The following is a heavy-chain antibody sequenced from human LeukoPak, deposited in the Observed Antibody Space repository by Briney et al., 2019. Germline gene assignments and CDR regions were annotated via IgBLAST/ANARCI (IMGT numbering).Heavy chain of an antibody. J-gene: IGHJ4*02. CDR1: GXTFSSHA. CDR2: ISGSGRSA. CDR3: AQDYSGYDLSAGY. Sequence: PGGSLRLACAASGXTFSSHAMSWVPQAPGKGLEWVSVISGSGRSAYYADSVKGRFTISRDNSKDTLYLQMNSLRAEDTALYYCAQDYSGYDLSAGYWGQGTLVTVSS. D-gene: IGHD5-12*01. V-gene: IGHV3-23*01.